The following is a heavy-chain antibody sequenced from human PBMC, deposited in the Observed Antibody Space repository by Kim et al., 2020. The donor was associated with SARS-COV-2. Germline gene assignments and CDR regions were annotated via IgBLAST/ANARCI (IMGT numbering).Heavy chain of an antibody. CDR2: VNTKTGKP. CDR3: VRERGGILDY. Sequence: ASVKVSCKASGYSFITYAMNWVRQAPGQGLEWMGYVNTKTGKPTYAQGLTGRFVFSLDTSVDTAFLQINSLEAEDTAVYYCVRERGGILDYWGQGTLVT. CDR1: GYSFITYA. V-gene: IGHV7-4-1*02. J-gene: IGHJ4*02. D-gene: IGHD1-1*01.